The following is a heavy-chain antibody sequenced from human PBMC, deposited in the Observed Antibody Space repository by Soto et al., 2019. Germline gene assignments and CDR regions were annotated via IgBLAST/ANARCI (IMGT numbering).Heavy chain of an antibody. Sequence: EVQLLQSGGGLVQPGGSLRLSCVGSGFTFSRYAMIWVRQTPGKGLEWVSGIGDRGTTTYYADSVKGRFTISRDNSGNTLFLQMNSLRAEDTAVHYCAKDRLGDYYYYGMDVWGQGTTVTVS. D-gene: IGHD4-17*01. J-gene: IGHJ6*02. V-gene: IGHV3-23*01. CDR1: GFTFSRYA. CDR3: AKDRLGDYYYYGMDV. CDR2: IGDRGTTT.